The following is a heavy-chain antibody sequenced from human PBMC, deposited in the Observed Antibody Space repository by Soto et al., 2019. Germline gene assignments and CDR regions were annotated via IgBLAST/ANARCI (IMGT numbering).Heavy chain of an antibody. J-gene: IGHJ4*02. CDR1: RFTFSTYE. D-gene: IGHD2-2*01. CDR3: VRYCSTTLCNGVATRTFDS. CDR2: ISSSGYTV. V-gene: IGHV3-48*03. Sequence: GGSLRLSCAASRFTFSTYEMNWVRQAPGKGLEWVSYISSSGYTVYYADSVKGRFTISRDNTRNSLYLQMNSLRDEDTALYYCVRYCSTTLCNGVATRTFDSWGQGTLATVSS.